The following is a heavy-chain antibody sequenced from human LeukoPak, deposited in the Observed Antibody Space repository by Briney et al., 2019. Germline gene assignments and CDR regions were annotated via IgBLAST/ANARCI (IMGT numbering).Heavy chain of an antibody. J-gene: IGHJ4*02. V-gene: IGHV1-18*01. CDR3: ARDLGIAVAGGEDY. CDR2: ISAYNGNT. D-gene: IGHD6-19*01. Sequence: GASVKVSCKASGYTFTSYGISWVRQAPGQGLEWMGWISAYNGNTNYAQKLQGRVTMTTDTSTSTAYMELRSLRSDDTAVYYCARDLGIAVAGGEDYWGQGTLVIVSS. CDR1: GYTFTSYG.